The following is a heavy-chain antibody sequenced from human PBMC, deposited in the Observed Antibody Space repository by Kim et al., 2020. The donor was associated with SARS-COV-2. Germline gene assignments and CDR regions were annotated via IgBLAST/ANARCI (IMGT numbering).Heavy chain of an antibody. CDR3: ATYLSAASGPAFDR. D-gene: IGHD2-2*01. V-gene: IGHV4-39*01. J-gene: IGHJ4*02. CDR1: GASISSASRY. Sequence: SETLSLTCTVSGASISSASRYWGWVRRPPGKGLEWIALVYYTGYTSYNPSLKSRVSISLDTSKNQFSLKLNSATATDSALYYCATYLSAASGPAFDRWGQGTLVTVSS. CDR2: VYYTGYT.